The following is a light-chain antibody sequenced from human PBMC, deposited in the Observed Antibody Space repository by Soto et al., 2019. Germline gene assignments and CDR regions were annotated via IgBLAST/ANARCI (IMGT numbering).Light chain of an antibody. CDR1: SSNIGAGYD. CDR2: GNT. V-gene: IGLV1-40*01. CDR3: LSFDSSLSVV. J-gene: IGLJ2*01. Sequence: QSVLTQPPSVSGAPGQRVTISCTGTSSNIGAGYDVTWYQQLPGRAPKLLIYGNTNRPSGVPDRFSGSKSGTSASLAITGLQAEDEADYYCLSFDSSLSVVFGGGTKLTVL.